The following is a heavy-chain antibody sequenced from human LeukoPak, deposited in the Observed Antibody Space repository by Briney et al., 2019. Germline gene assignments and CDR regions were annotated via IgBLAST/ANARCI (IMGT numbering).Heavy chain of an antibody. CDR2: IYTSGST. D-gene: IGHD3-10*01. V-gene: IGHV4-4*07. Sequence: PSETLSLTCTVSGGSITSYFWSWIRQPAGKGLEWIGRIYTSGSTNYNPPLKSRVTISVDTSKNQFSLKLSSVTAADTAVYYCARGVPLLWFGELLEYNWFDPWGQGTLVTVSS. J-gene: IGHJ5*02. CDR1: GGSITSYF. CDR3: ARGVPLLWFGELLEYNWFDP.